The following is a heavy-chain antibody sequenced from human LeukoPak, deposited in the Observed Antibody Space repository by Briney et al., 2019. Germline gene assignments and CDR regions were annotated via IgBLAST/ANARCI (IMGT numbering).Heavy chain of an antibody. CDR2: INPNSGGT. D-gene: IGHD6-6*01. CDR1: GYTFTGYY. Sequence: VASVKVSCKASGYTFTGYYMHWVRQAPGQGLEWMGWINPNSGGTNYAQKFQGWVTMTRDTSISTAYMELSRLRSDDTAVYYCARRGSSSSPYYYGMDVWGQGTTVTVSS. J-gene: IGHJ6*02. CDR3: ARRGSSSSPYYYGMDV. V-gene: IGHV1-2*04.